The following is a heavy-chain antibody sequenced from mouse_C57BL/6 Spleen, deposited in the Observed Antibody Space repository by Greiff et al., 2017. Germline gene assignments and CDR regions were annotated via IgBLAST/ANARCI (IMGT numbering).Heavy chain of an antibody. CDR2: INPNNGGT. CDR1: GYTFTDYY. V-gene: IGHV1-26*01. Sequence: VQLQQSGPELVKPGASVKISCKASGYTFTDYYMNWVKQSHGKSLEWIGDINPNNGGTSYNQKFKGKATLTVDKSSSTAYMELRSLTSEDSAVYYCAVYGYDVPFDYWGQGTTLTVSS. CDR3: AVYGYDVPFDY. J-gene: IGHJ2*01. D-gene: IGHD2-2*01.